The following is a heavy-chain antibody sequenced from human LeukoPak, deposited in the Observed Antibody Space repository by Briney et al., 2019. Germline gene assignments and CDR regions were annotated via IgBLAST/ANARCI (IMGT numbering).Heavy chain of an antibody. J-gene: IGHJ4*02. CDR2: MNPNSGNT. CDR1: GYTFTSYD. CDR3: ARGRYSGYEDY. D-gene: IGHD5-12*01. Sequence: ASVKASCKASGYTFTSYDINWVRQATGQGLEWMGWMNPNSGNTGSAQKFQGRVTMTRDTSISTAYMELSSLRSEDTAVYYCARGRYSGYEDYWGQGTLVTVSS. V-gene: IGHV1-8*01.